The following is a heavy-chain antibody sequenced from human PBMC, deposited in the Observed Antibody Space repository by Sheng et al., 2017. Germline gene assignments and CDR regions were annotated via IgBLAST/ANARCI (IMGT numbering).Heavy chain of an antibody. D-gene: IGHD1-26*01. J-gene: IGHJ4*02. CDR3: ARHRGVGATGGYFDY. Sequence: EVQLVESGGGLIQPGGSLRLSCAASGFTVSNSYMSWVRQAPGKGLEWVSVIYSAGGTYYADYVKGRFTISRDNSKNTLYLQLNSLRAEDTAIYYCARHRGVGATGGYFDYWGQGTLVTVSS. V-gene: IGHV3-53*01. CDR2: IYSAGGT. CDR1: GFTVSNSY.